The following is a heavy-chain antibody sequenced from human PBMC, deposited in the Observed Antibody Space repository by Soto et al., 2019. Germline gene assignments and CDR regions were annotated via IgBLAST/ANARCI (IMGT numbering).Heavy chain of an antibody. V-gene: IGHV3-21*01. CDR2: ITSSSDYI. CDR1: GFTFRSYR. D-gene: IGHD3-10*01. CDR3: TRAENLYASGRGFDP. J-gene: IGHJ5*02. Sequence: EVQVVESGGGLVKPGGSLRLSCIGSGFTFRSYRMKWVRQAPWRGREWVSSITSSSDYIHYADSVKGRFTISRDNAKRSLHLQMDSLRDEEKAIDYCTRAENLYASGRGFDPWGQGNLVTVSS.